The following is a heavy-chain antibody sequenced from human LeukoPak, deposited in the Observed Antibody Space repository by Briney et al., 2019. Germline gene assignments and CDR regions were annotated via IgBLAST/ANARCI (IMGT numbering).Heavy chain of an antibody. CDR3: AKEDCSGGGCYYSYFDS. V-gene: IGHV3-23*01. CDR1: GFTFSSYG. J-gene: IGHJ4*02. Sequence: GGSLRLSCAASGFTFSSYGMSWVRQAPGKGLEWVSAISGSGGSTYYADSVKGRFTISRDNSKNTLYLRMNSLRAEDTAVYYCAKEDCSGGGCYYSYFDSWGQGVLVTVSS. D-gene: IGHD2-15*01. CDR2: ISGSGGST.